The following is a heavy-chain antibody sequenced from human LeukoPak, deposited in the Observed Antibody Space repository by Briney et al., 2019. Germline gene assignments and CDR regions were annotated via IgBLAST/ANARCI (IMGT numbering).Heavy chain of an antibody. D-gene: IGHD3-10*01. J-gene: IGHJ6*02. Sequence: GGSLRLSCAASGFTFSSYSMNWVRQAPGKGLEWVSSICSSSSYIYYADSVKGRFTISRDNAKNSLYLQMNSLRAEDTAVYYCAGKLYGSGSLYYYYYYGMDVWGQGTTVTVFS. V-gene: IGHV3-21*01. CDR3: AGKLYGSGSLYYYYYYGMDV. CDR1: GFTFSSYS. CDR2: ICSSSSYI.